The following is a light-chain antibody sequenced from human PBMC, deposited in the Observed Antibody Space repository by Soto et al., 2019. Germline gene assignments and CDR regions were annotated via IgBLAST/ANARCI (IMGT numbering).Light chain of an antibody. CDR3: QQYKSYSSLT. Sequence: DIQMTQSPSTLSASVGDRVTITCRASQSISSWLAWYQQKPGKAPKLLIYDASSLESGVPSRFSGSGSGTEFTLTIISLQPDDFAAYYCQQYKSYSSLTFGGGTKVEIK. J-gene: IGKJ4*01. V-gene: IGKV1-5*01. CDR2: DAS. CDR1: QSISSW.